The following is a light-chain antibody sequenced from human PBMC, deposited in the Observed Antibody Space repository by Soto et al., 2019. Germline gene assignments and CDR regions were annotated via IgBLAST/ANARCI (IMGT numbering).Light chain of an antibody. CDR2: DAS. Sequence: DIQLTQSPSIVSASLGDRVTISCRASQSVFIWLAWYQQKRGKAPKLLIYDASALGSGVPPRFSGSGFETEFTPSIDGLQSDDFAVYYCHQYKNYSSSFGHGTELEI. CDR1: QSVFIW. CDR3: HQYKNYSSS. J-gene: IGKJ2*03. V-gene: IGKV1-5*01.